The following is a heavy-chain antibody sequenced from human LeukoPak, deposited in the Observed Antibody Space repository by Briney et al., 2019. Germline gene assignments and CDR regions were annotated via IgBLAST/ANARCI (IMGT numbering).Heavy chain of an antibody. CDR1: GASYNAYY. D-gene: IGHD3-3*01. J-gene: IGHJ4*02. CDR3: AVGITILGVAASFDS. Sequence: PSETLSLTCAVYGASYNAYYWSWIRQPPGKGLEWIGDIDHRGTATYNPSLKSRLTISPDASKNQFSLKFNSVTAADTAVYYCAVGITILGVAASFDSWGQGNLVIVSS. V-gene: IGHV4-34*01. CDR2: IDHRGTA.